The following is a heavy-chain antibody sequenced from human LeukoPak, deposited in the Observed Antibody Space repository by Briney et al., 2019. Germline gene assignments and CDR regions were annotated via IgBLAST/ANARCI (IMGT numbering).Heavy chain of an antibody. D-gene: IGHD3-3*01. CDR2: IYYSGST. Sequence: SETLSLTCTVSGGSVSSGTYYRSWIRQPPGRGLEWIGYIYYSGSTNYNPSLKSRVTISVDTSKNLFSLNLRSVTAADTAVYYCARGRFCCTCHLPDYWGQGTLVTVSS. V-gene: IGHV4-61*01. CDR3: ARGRFCCTCHLPDY. CDR1: GGSVSSGTYY. J-gene: IGHJ4*02.